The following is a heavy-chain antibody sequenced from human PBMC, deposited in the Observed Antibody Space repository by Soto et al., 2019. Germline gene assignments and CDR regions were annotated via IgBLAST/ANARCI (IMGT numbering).Heavy chain of an antibody. J-gene: IGHJ6*02. CDR2: IYSGGST. Sequence: EVQLVETGGGLIQPGGSLRLSCAASGFTVSSNYMSWVRQAPGKGLEWVSVIYSGGSTYYADSVRGRVTISRDNSKNTLYLQMKILRAEDTAVYYCARDPPATRHGMDVWGQVTTVTVAS. CDR1: GFTVSSNY. V-gene: IGHV3-53*02. CDR3: ARDPPATRHGMDV.